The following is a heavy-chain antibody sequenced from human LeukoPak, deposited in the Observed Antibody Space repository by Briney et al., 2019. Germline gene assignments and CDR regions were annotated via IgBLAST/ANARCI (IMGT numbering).Heavy chain of an antibody. CDR2: IYSGGST. J-gene: IGHJ4*02. CDR3: ATLVVTQRKPYFDY. CDR1: GFTVSSNY. V-gene: IGHV3-53*01. Sequence: GGSLRLSCAASGFTVSSNYMSWVRQAPGKGLEWVSVIYSGGSTYYADSVKGRSTISRDNSKNTLYLQMNSLRAEDTAVYYCATLVVTQRKPYFDYWGQGTLVTVSS. D-gene: IGHD4-23*01.